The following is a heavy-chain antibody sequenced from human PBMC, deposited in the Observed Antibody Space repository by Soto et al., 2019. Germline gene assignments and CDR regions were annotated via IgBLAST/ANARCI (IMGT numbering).Heavy chain of an antibody. CDR3: AHQIAVSAFDY. Sequence: SGPTRVNPRETLTLTGAVAGFSLSNARMGVSWIRQPPGKALEWLAHIFSNDEKSYSPSLKNRLTITRDTSKNQVVLTMTNMDPVDTATYYCAHQIAVSAFDYWGQGTLVTVSS. CDR2: IFSNDEK. J-gene: IGHJ4*02. V-gene: IGHV2-26*01. CDR1: GFSLSNARMG. D-gene: IGHD6-19*01.